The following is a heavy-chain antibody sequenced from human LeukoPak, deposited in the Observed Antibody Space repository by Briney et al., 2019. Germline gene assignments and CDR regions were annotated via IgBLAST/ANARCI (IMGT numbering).Heavy chain of an antibody. D-gene: IGHD3-22*01. CDR1: GFTFSSYG. CDR3: AKESGYYLDYFDY. V-gene: IGHV3-30*18. J-gene: IGHJ4*02. CDR2: ISYDGSNK. Sequence: GGSLRLSCSASGFTFSSYGMHWVRQAPGKGLEWVAVISYDGSNKYYADSVKGRFTISRDNSKNTLYLQMNSLRAEDTAVYYCAKESGYYLDYFDYWGQGTLVTVSS.